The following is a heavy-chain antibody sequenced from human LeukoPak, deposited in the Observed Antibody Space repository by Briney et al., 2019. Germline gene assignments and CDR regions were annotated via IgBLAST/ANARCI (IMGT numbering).Heavy chain of an antibody. J-gene: IGHJ4*02. CDR2: IIPILGIA. Sequence: SVKVSCKASGGTFSSYTISWVRQAPGQGLEWMGRIIPILGIANYAQKFQGRVTITADKSTSTAYMELSSLRSKDTAVYYCARDSLGRDGYNYDYWGQGTLVTVSS. V-gene: IGHV1-69*04. CDR3: ARDSLGRDGYNYDY. D-gene: IGHD5-24*01. CDR1: GGTFSSYT.